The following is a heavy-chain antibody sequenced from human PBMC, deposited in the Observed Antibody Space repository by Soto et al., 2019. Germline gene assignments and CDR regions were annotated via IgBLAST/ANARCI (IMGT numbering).Heavy chain of an antibody. D-gene: IGHD4-17*01. V-gene: IGHV3-33*01. J-gene: IGHJ3*02. CDR2: IWYDGSNK. Sequence: GGSLRLSCAASGFPFRSYGMHWVRTAPGKGLEWVAVIWYDGSNKYYADSVKGRFTISRDNSKNTLYLQMSSLRAEDTAVYYCAREDQSTTSAFDIWGQGTMVTVS. CDR3: AREDQSTTSAFDI. CDR1: GFPFRSYG.